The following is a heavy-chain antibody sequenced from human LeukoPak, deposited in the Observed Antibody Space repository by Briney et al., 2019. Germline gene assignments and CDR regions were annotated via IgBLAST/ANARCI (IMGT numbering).Heavy chain of an antibody. D-gene: IGHD2-15*01. J-gene: IGHJ4*02. V-gene: IGHV4-34*01. CDR1: GGSFSGYY. CDR3: GAYCSGGSCYAQEVI. Sequence: SETLSLTCAVYGGSFSGYYWSWIRQPPGKGLEWIGEINHSGSTNYNPSLKSRVTISVDTSKNQFSLKLSSVTAADTAVYYCGAYCSGGSCYAQEVIWGQGTLVTVSS. CDR2: INHSGST.